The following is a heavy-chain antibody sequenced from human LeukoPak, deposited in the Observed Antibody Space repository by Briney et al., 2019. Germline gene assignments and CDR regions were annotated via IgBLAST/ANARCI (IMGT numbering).Heavy chain of an antibody. J-gene: IGHJ4*02. Sequence: SETLSLTCIVSGGSISSSSYYWGWIRQPPGKGLEWIGSIYYSGSTYYNPSLKSRVTISVDTSKNQFSLKLSSVTAADTAVYYCARSDYGGNSDYWGQGTLVTVSS. CDR1: GGSISSSSYY. V-gene: IGHV4-39*07. CDR3: ARSDYGGNSDY. CDR2: IYYSGST. D-gene: IGHD4-23*01.